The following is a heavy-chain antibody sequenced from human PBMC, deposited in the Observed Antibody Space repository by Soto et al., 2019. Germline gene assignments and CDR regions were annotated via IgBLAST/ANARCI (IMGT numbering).Heavy chain of an antibody. D-gene: IGHD3-9*01. CDR1: GFTVSSNY. V-gene: IGHV3-53*01. Sequence: EVQLVESGGGLIQPGGSLRLSCAASGFTVSSNYMSWVRQAPGKGLEWVSVIYSGGSTYYADSVKGRFTISRDNSKNTLYLQMNSLRAEDTAVYYCARGSRYFDWPYTSYGMDVWGQGTTVTVSS. CDR2: IYSGGST. J-gene: IGHJ6*02. CDR3: ARGSRYFDWPYTSYGMDV.